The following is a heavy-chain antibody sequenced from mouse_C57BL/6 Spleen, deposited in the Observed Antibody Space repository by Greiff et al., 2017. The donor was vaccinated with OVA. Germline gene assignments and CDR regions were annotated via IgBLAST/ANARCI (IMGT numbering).Heavy chain of an antibody. Sequence: QVQLQQSGAELVRPGASVTLSCKASGYTFTDYEMHWVKQTPVHGLEWIGAIDPETGGTAYNQKFKGKAILTADKSSSTAYMELRSLTSEDSAVYYCTRLRGTPYYFDYWGQGTTLTVSS. D-gene: IGHD2-14*01. CDR2: IDPETGGT. J-gene: IGHJ2*01. V-gene: IGHV1-15*01. CDR3: TRLRGTPYYFDY. CDR1: GYTFTDYE.